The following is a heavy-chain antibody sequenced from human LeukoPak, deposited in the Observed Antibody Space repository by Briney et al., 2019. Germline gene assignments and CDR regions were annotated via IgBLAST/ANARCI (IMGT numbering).Heavy chain of an antibody. CDR2: IYNSGTT. CDR1: GDSISSGDYS. J-gene: IGHJ4*02. V-gene: IGHV4-30-4*07. Sequence: SQTLSLTCAVSGDSISSGDYSWSWIRQPPGKGLEWIGYIYNSGTTNYNPSLKSRVTISVDTSKNQFSLKLSSVTAADTAIYYCARNGDDSSDYYYFDYWGQGTLVTVSS. D-gene: IGHD3-22*01. CDR3: ARNGDDSSDYYYFDY.